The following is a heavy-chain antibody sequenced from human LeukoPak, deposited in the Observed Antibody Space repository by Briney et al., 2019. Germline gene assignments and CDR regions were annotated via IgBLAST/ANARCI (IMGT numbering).Heavy chain of an antibody. CDR2: IYYSGTT. CDR3: ARGANWGSPDY. V-gene: IGHV4-59*01. J-gene: IGHJ4*02. Sequence: SETLSLTCTVSGGSISSDYWSWIRQSPGKGLERIGYIYYSGTTSYNPSRESRVTISLDTSKNQYSLTLSSVPAADTAVYYCARGANWGSPDYWGQGTLVTVSS. D-gene: IGHD7-27*01. CDR1: GGSISSDY.